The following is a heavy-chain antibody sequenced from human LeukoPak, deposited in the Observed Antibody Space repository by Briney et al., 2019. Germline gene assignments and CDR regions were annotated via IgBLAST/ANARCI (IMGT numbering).Heavy chain of an antibody. V-gene: IGHV3-7*01. Sequence: PGGSLRLSCAASGFTFSSYWMSWVRQAPGKGLEWVANIKQDGSEKYYVDSVKGRFTISRGNAKNSLYLQMNSLRAEDTAVYYCARDIRQDSGYSSGWFDDAFDIWGQGTMVTVSS. CDR3: ARDIRQDSGYSSGWFDDAFDI. J-gene: IGHJ3*02. CDR2: IKQDGSEK. CDR1: GFTFSSYW. D-gene: IGHD6-19*01.